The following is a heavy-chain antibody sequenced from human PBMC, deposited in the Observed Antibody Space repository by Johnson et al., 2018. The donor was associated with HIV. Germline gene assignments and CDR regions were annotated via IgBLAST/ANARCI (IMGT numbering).Heavy chain of an antibody. J-gene: IGHJ3*02. CDR3: ARENWNHAGAFDI. D-gene: IGHD1-14*01. V-gene: IGHV3-66*02. Sequence: VQLVESGGGLVQPGGSLRLSCAVSGFTVSTNYMSWVRQTPGKGLEWVSVIYSGGSGGSTYYVDSVKGRFTIFRDNSKNTLYLQMNSLRTEDMAVYYCARENWNHAGAFDIWGQGTMVTVSS. CDR1: GFTVSTNY. CDR2: IYSGGSGGST.